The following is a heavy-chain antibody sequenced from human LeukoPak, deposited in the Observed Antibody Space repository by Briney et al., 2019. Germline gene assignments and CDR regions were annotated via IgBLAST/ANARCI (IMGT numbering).Heavy chain of an antibody. V-gene: IGHV4-4*07. J-gene: IGHJ4*02. D-gene: IGHD4-17*01. CDR1: DGSFSSYY. CDR2: IYTSGTT. CDR3: ARLSTVTTSFDY. Sequence: SETLSLTCTVSDGSFSSYYWSWIRQPAGKGLEWIGRIYTSGTTHYNPSLKSRVTMSVDTSKNQFSLKLSSVTAADTAVYYCARLSTVTTSFDYWGQGTLVTVSS.